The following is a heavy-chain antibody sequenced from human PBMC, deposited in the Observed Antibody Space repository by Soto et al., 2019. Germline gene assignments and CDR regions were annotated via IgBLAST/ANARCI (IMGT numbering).Heavy chain of an antibody. J-gene: IGHJ6*02. CDR1: GGSISSYY. CDR2: IYYSGST. V-gene: IGHV4-59*01. CDR3: ARDRVDFWSGSQSDGMDV. D-gene: IGHD3-3*01. Sequence: ASETLSLTCTVSGGSISSYYWSWIRQPPGKGLEWIGYIYYSGSTNYNPSLKSRVTISVDTSKNQFSLKLSSVTAADTAVYYCARDRVDFWSGSQSDGMDVWGQGTTVTSP.